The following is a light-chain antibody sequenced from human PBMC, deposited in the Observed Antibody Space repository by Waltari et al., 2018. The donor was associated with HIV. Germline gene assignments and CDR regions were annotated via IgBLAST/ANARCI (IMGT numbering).Light chain of an antibody. CDR2: EVS. V-gene: IGLV2-14*03. CDR3: SSYTASSTLDVV. Sequence: QSALTQAASVSGSPGQSITISCTVRSSDIGPYNYVSWSQQHPDKVPKLVIYEVSNRPSGISNRFSGSKSGNTASLTISGLQADDEASYYCSSYTASSTLDVVFGGGTRLTVL. CDR1: SSDIGPYNY. J-gene: IGLJ2*01.